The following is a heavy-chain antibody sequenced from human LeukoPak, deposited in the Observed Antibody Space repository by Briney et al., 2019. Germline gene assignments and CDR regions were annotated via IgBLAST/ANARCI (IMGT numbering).Heavy chain of an antibody. CDR2: INPSGGST. Sequence: ASVTVSCKASGYTFTSYAMNWVRQAPGQGLEWMGIINPSGGSTSYAQKFQGRVTMTRDMSTSTVYMELSSLRSEDTAVYYCAREEYSYGPRSLYYWGQGTLVTVSS. CDR1: GYTFTSYA. CDR3: AREEYSYGPRSLYY. V-gene: IGHV1-46*01. J-gene: IGHJ4*02. D-gene: IGHD5-18*01.